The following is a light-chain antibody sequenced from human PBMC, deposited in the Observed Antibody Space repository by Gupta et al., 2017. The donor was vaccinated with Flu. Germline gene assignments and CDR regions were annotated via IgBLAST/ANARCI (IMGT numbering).Light chain of an antibody. CDR3: QQDYSSPWT. CDR1: QSVLYSSNNKNY. V-gene: IGKV4-1*01. J-gene: IGKJ1*01. Sequence: DIVMNQSPDSLAVSRGESATINCKSSQSVLYSSNNKNYLAWYQQKSGQPPKLLIYCASTRESGVPDRFSGSGSGTDFTLTISSLQAEDFAVYYCQQDYSSPWTFGQGTKVEIK. CDR2: CAS.